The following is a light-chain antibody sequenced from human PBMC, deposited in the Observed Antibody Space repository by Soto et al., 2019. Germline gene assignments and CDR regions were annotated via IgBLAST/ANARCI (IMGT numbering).Light chain of an antibody. CDR1: SSDIGGYNY. Sequence: QSALTQPASVSGSPGQPITISCSGTSSDIGGYNYVSCYQHHPGKAPKLIIYDVINRPSGVSNRFSGSKSANTASLTISGLQAEDEADYFCSSYTTSSTPVVFGGGTKVTVL. CDR2: DVI. CDR3: SSYTTSSTPVV. J-gene: IGLJ2*01. V-gene: IGLV2-14*03.